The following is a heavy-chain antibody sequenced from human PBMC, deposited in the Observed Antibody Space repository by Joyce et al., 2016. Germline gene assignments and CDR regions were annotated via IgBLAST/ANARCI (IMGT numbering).Heavy chain of an antibody. CDR2: IWYEGSNQ. CDR1: GCRFSGYG. J-gene: IGHJ4*02. V-gene: IGHV3-33*01. CDR3: ARDSQWEPRGYFDY. Sequence: QVQLVESGGGVVQPGRSLRLSCAASGCRFSGYGMHWVRQAPGKGVEWVAIIWYEGSNQYYADSVKGRFTISRDNSKNTLYLQMNSLRAEDTAVYYCARDSQWEPRGYFDYWGQGTQVTVSS. D-gene: IGHD1-26*01.